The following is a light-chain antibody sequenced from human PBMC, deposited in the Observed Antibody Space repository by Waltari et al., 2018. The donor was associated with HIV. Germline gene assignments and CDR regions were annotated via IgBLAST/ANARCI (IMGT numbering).Light chain of an antibody. CDR2: DAS. V-gene: IGKV1-33*01. Sequence: DIQMTQPPSSLSASIGGKVTITCQASLDISNYLNWYQQKPGKAPKLLIYDASNLETGVPSRFSGSGSGTDFTFTISSLQPEDTASYYCQQYEDLPPTFGGGTKVEIK. J-gene: IGKJ4*01. CDR1: LDISNY. CDR3: QQYEDLPPT.